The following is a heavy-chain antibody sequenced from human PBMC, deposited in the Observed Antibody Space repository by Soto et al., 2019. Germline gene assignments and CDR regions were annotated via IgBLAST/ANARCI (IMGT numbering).Heavy chain of an antibody. V-gene: IGHV1-18*01. D-gene: IGHD3-3*01. CDR3: ARVRNYDFWSGYPNYYYYYMDV. CDR1: GYTFTSYG. J-gene: IGHJ6*03. CDR2: ISAYNGNT. Sequence: ASVKVSCKASGYTFTSYGISWVRQAPGQGLEWMGWISAYNGNTNYAQKLQGRVTMTTDTSTSTAYMELRSLRSDDTAMYYCARVRNYDFWSGYPNYYYYYMDVWDKGTTVTVSS.